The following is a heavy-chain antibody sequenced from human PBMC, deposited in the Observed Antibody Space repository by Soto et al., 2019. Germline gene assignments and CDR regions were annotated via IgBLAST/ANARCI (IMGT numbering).Heavy chain of an antibody. CDR1: GGTFSSYA. Sequence: SVKVSCKASGGTFSSYAISWVRQAPGQGLEWMGGIIPIFGTANYAQKFQGRVTITADESTSTAYMELSSLRSEDTAVYYCASPNYYDSSAKEYYFDYWGQGTLVTVSS. D-gene: IGHD3-22*01. CDR3: ASPNYYDSSAKEYYFDY. J-gene: IGHJ4*02. V-gene: IGHV1-69*13. CDR2: IIPIFGTA.